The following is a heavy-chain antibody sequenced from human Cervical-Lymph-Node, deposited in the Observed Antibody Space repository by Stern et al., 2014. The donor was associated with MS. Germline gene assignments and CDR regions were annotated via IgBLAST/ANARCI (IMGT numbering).Heavy chain of an antibody. Sequence: MQLVESGGGVVQPGGSLRLSCATSGFAFASYDLPWVRQAPGKGLEWVAFISNDGSNKYYADSLKDRFIVSRDYSKKTLNLQINSLRREDTAVYYCALPGHFYTNAPDYWGQGTLVTVSS. CDR3: ALPGHFYTNAPDY. CDR2: ISNDGSNK. V-gene: IGHV3-30*03. D-gene: IGHD2-8*01. CDR1: GFAFASYD. J-gene: IGHJ4*02.